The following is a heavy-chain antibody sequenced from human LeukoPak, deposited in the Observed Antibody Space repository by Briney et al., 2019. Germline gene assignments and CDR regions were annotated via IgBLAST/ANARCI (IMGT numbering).Heavy chain of an antibody. CDR1: GFTFSSYG. D-gene: IGHD2-2*01. J-gene: IGHJ6*02. CDR2: IWYDGSNK. Sequence: GRSLRLSCAASGFTFSSYGMHWVRQAPGKGLEWVAVIWYDGSNKYYADSVKGRFTISRDNSKNTLYLQMNSLRTEDTALYYCAKASVVVGPLAYYYYGMDVWGQGTTVTVSS. V-gene: IGHV3-33*06. CDR3: AKASVVVGPLAYYYYGMDV.